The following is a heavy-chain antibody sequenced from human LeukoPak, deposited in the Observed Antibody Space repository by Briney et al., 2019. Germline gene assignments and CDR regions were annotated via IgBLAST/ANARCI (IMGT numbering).Heavy chain of an antibody. CDR3: ARFSSGWHRDY. CDR2: IYYSGSI. D-gene: IGHD6-19*01. Sequence: SETLSLTCIVSGGSISSSSYYWGWIRQPPGKGLEWIGSIYYSGSIYYNPSLKSRVTISVDTSKNQFSLKLSSVTAADTAVYYCARFSSGWHRDYWGQGTLVTVSS. J-gene: IGHJ4*02. CDR1: GGSISSSSYY. V-gene: IGHV4-39*01.